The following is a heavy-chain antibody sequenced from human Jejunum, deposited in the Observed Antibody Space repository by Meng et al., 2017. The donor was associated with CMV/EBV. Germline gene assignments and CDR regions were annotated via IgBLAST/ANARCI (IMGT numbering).Heavy chain of an antibody. Sequence: SGFTFSTYWMSWVRQSPAKGLEWLCQIRDDGNEKYYVDSVRGRFTISRDNAKNSLYLQMNNLRVEDTAVYYCTKGAGSVGSINFDHWGQGTLVTVSS. J-gene: IGHJ4*02. CDR3: TKGAGSVGSINFDH. CDR1: GFTFSTYW. D-gene: IGHD1-26*01. CDR2: IRDDGNEK. V-gene: IGHV3-7*01.